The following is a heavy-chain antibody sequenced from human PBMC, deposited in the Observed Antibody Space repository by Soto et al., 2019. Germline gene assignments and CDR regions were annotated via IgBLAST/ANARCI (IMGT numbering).Heavy chain of an antibody. J-gene: IGHJ4*02. V-gene: IGHV3-15*01. D-gene: IGHD2-21*02. Sequence: LRLSCAASGFTFSNAWMSWVRQAPGKGLDWVGRIKSKTDGGTTDYAAPVKGRFTISRDDSKNTLYLQMNSLKTEDTAVYYCTTALLAYCGGDCYSYGGQGTLVKVSS. CDR1: GFTFSNAW. CDR3: TTALLAYCGGDCYSY. CDR2: IKSKTDGGTT.